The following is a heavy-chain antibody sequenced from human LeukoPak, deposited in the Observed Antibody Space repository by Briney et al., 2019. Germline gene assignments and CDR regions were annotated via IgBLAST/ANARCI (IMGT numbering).Heavy chain of an antibody. J-gene: IGHJ5*02. D-gene: IGHD5-18*01. V-gene: IGHV4-34*01. Sequence: SETLSLTCAVYGGSFSGYYWSWIRQPPGKGLEWIGEINHSGSTNYNPSLKSRVTISVDTSKNQFSLKLSSVTAADTAVYYCARQGYSYGRNWFDPWGQGTLVTVSS. CDR1: GGSFSGYY. CDR3: ARQGYSYGRNWFDP. CDR2: INHSGST.